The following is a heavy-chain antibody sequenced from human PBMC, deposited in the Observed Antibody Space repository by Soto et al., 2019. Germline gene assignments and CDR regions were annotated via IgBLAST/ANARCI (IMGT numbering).Heavy chain of an antibody. CDR2: INPNSGVT. Sequence: GASVKVSCKASGYTFTDFYMHWVRQAPGQGLEWMGWINPNSGVTNSVQKFQGRLTMTRDTSISTAYMELSRLRSDDTAVYYCARDEKIYADGTWCFDTWGQGTLVTVSS. D-gene: IGHD6-13*01. J-gene: IGHJ5*02. CDR1: GYTFTDFY. V-gene: IGHV1-2*02. CDR3: ARDEKIYADGTWCFDT.